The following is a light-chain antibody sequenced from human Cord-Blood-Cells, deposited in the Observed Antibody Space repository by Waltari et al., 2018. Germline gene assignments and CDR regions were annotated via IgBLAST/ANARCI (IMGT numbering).Light chain of an antibody. CDR1: SSDVGGYNS. CDR3: SSYTSSSTHVV. J-gene: IGLJ2*01. Sequence: QSALTQPASVSGSPGQSITISCTGTSSDVGGYNSVSWYQQHPGKAPKFMIYDVSNRPSGVSNRFSGSKSGNTASLTISGLQAEDEADYYCSSYTSSSTHVVFGGGTKLTVL. CDR2: DVS. V-gene: IGLV2-14*01.